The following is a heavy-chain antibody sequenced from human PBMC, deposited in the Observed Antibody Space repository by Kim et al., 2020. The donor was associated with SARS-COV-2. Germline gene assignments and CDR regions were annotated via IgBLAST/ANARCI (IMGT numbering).Heavy chain of an antibody. V-gene: IGHV3-53*04. D-gene: IGHD6-13*01. Sequence: GGSLRLSCAASGFTVSSYYMSWVRQAPGKGLEWVSVIYSGGSTYYADSVKGRFTISRHNSKNTLYLQMYSLRAEDTAVYYCASYAGGGYSSSWFRVYWGQGTLVTVSS. CDR1: GFTVSSYY. CDR2: IYSGGST. J-gene: IGHJ4*02. CDR3: ASYAGGGYSSSWFRVY.